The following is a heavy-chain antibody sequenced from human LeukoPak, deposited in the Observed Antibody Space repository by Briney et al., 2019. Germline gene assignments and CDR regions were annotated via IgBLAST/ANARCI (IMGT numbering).Heavy chain of an antibody. Sequence: GGFLRLSCAASGFTFSSYAMSWVRQAPGKGLEWVSAISGSGGSTYYADSVKGRFTISRDNSKNTLYLQMNSLRAEDTAVYYCARTGGYFDWLFLYFDYWGQGTLVTVSS. CDR3: ARTGGYFDWLFLYFDY. J-gene: IGHJ4*02. CDR1: GFTFSSYA. CDR2: ISGSGGST. D-gene: IGHD3-9*01. V-gene: IGHV3-23*01.